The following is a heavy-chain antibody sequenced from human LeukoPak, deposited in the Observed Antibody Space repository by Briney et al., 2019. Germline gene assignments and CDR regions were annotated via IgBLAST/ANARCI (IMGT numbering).Heavy chain of an antibody. D-gene: IGHD5-12*01. CDR1: DLTFRHFA. J-gene: IGHJ6*02. CDR3: AKVISDRWLQDYYYYYGMDV. Sequence: GGSLRLSCAASDLTFRHFAMHWVRQGPGKGLEWVSGISWNGGSIGYADSVKGRFTISRDNAKNSLYLQMNSLRAEDTALYYCAKVISDRWLQDYYYYYGMDVWGQGTTVTVSS. V-gene: IGHV3-9*01. CDR2: ISWNGGSI.